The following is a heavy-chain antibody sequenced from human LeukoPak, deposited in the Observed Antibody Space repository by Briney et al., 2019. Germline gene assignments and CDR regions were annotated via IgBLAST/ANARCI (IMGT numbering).Heavy chain of an antibody. D-gene: IGHD3-22*01. CDR2: ISHDGSNK. J-gene: IGHJ5*02. CDR3: ANENYYGSSGYPDH. V-gene: IGHV3-30*18. CDR1: GFTVSSYG. Sequence: PGGSLRLSCAASGFTVSSYGMHWVRQAPGKGLEWVAIISHDGSNKYYTDSVKGRFTISRDNSKNTLYLQMNSLRAEDTAVYYCANENYYGSSGYPDHWGQGTLVTVSS.